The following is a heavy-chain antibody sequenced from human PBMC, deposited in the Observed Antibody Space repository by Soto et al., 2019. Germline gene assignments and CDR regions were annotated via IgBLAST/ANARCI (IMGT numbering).Heavy chain of an antibody. CDR2: INSKNDGGTT. V-gene: IGHV3-15*01. J-gene: IGHJ4*02. Sequence: GGSLRLSCAASGFTFSNAWMSWVRQAPGKGLEWVGRINSKNDGGTTDYAAPVKGRFTITRDDSKNTLYLQMNSLKTEDTAVYYCTTKVNRIAATGKGYFDYWGQGTLVTVSS. D-gene: IGHD6-13*01. CDR1: GFTFSNAW. CDR3: TTKVNRIAATGKGYFDY.